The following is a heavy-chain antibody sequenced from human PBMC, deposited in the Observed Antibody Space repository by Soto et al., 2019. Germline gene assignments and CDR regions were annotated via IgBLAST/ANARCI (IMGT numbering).Heavy chain of an antibody. Sequence: PGGSLRLSCAASGFTFTNYWMHWVRQVPGKGLVWVSRIDGVGTGTSYSDSVRGRFTISRDNAENMLYLQMNSLRAEDTAVYYCARDASVYYQNLDSWGQGTLVTVSS. CDR3: ARDASVYYQNLDS. CDR2: IDGVGTGT. J-gene: IGHJ4*02. CDR1: GFTFTNYW. D-gene: IGHD3-22*01. V-gene: IGHV3-74*01.